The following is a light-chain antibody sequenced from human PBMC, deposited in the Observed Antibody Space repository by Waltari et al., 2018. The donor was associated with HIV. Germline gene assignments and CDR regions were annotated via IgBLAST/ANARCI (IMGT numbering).Light chain of an antibody. Sequence: IQMTQSPSSLSASVGYSFTIPCRASQSIGRYLNWYQQKPGKAPKLLIYAASSLQSGVPPSYSGSGSGTDFTLAISSLQPEDFATYYCQQSTSTPLTFGGGTMVEI. CDR1: QSIGRY. V-gene: IGKV1-39*01. J-gene: IGKJ4*01. CDR3: QQSTSTPLT. CDR2: AAS.